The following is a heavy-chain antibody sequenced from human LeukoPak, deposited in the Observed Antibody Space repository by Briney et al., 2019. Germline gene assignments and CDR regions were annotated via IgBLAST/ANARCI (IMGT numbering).Heavy chain of an antibody. CDR2: ISGSGDST. Sequence: GGSLRLSCVASGFTLRSYVMNWVRQTPGKGLEWVSSISGSGDSTFYADSVKGRFTISRDNSKNTLYLQMNSLRAEDTAVYYCAGGGYYYDSSGYYPNWFDPWGQGTLVTVSS. CDR1: GFTLRSYV. D-gene: IGHD3-22*01. J-gene: IGHJ5*02. CDR3: AGGGYYYDSSGYYPNWFDP. V-gene: IGHV3-23*01.